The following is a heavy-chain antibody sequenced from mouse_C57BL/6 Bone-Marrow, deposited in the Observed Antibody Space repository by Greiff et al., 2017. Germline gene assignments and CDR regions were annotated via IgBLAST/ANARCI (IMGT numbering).Heavy chain of an antibody. J-gene: IGHJ1*03. CDR1: GYTFTSYG. CDR3: GGCLLYWYFDV. Sequence: VQLQQSGAELARPGASVKLSCKASGYTFTSYGIRWVKQRPGQGLEWIGEIYPRSGNTYYNEKFKGKATLTADKSSSTAYMELSSLTSEDSAVYYCGGCLLYWYFDVWGTGTTVTVSS. V-gene: IGHV1-81*01. D-gene: IGHD2-10*01. CDR2: IYPRSGNT.